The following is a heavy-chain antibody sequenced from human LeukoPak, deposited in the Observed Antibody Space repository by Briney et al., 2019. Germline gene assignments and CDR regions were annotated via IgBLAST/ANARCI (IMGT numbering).Heavy chain of an antibody. CDR2: IKQDGSAK. V-gene: IGHV3-7*03. CDR3: AKDLSPYCGGDCYRNESYFDY. CDR1: GLTFSDQW. Sequence: SGGSLRLSCMISGLTFSDQWLAWVRQPPGKGLEWVADIKQDGSAKFHVASVKGRFTISRDNAKNSLYLQMNSLRAEDTAVYYCAKDLSPYCGGDCYRNESYFDYWGQGTLVTVSS. J-gene: IGHJ4*02. D-gene: IGHD2-21*02.